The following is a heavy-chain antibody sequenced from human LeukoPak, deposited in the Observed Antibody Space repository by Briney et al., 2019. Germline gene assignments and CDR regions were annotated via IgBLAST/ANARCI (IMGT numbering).Heavy chain of an antibody. D-gene: IGHD3-16*01. V-gene: IGHV4-39*01. Sequence: SETLSLTCTVSGGSISSSSYYWGWIRQPPGKGLEWIGSIYYSGNTYYNPSLKSRVTISVDTSKNQLSLKLTSVTAADTAVYYCARPITFGEVRLPWIFWGPGTLVTVSS. CDR3: ARPITFGEVRLPWIF. CDR2: IYYSGNT. CDR1: GGSISSSSYY. J-gene: IGHJ4*02.